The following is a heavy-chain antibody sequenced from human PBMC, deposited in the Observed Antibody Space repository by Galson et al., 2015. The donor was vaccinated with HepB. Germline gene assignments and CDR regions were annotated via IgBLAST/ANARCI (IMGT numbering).Heavy chain of an antibody. V-gene: IGHV3-33*06. J-gene: IGHJ4*02. CDR3: AKVRSIAAAGPFDY. Sequence: SLRLSCAASGFTFSSYGMHWVRQAPGKGLEWVAVIWYDGSNKYYADSVKGRFTTSRDNSKNTLYLQMNSLRAEDTAVYYCAKVRSIAAAGPFDYWGQGTLVTVSS. CDR2: IWYDGSNK. CDR1: GFTFSSYG. D-gene: IGHD6-13*01.